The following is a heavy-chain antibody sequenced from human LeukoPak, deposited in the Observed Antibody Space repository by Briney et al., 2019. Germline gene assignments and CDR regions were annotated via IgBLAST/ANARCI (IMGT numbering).Heavy chain of an antibody. CDR3: ARSYGSGNYYRYFDY. Sequence: SETLSLTRTVAGGSINSYYWSWIRQPPGEGLEWIGYIHYSGSTNYNPSLKSRVTMSIDTSKNQFSLRLSSVTAADTAVYYCARSYGSGNYYRYFDYWGQGTLVTVSS. CDR2: IHYSGST. J-gene: IGHJ4*02. D-gene: IGHD3-10*01. V-gene: IGHV4-59*01. CDR1: GGSINSYY.